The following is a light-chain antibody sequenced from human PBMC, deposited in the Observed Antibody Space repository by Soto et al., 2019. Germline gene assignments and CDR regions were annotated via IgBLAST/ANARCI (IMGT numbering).Light chain of an antibody. Sequence: EIVLTQSPGTLSLSPGERATLSCRASQSVSSNSLAWYQQRPGQAPRLLIYGASSRATGIPDRFSGSGSGTDFNLTISRLEHEDFAVYYCQQYGSSPRTFGQGTKVEIK. CDR3: QQYGSSPRT. CDR1: QSVSSNS. J-gene: IGKJ1*01. CDR2: GAS. V-gene: IGKV3-20*01.